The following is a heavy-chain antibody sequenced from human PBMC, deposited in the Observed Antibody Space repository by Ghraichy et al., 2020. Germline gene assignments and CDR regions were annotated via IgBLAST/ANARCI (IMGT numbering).Heavy chain of an antibody. J-gene: IGHJ4*02. CDR1: GFTFSSTA. D-gene: IGHD6-19*01. Sequence: GSLRLSCAASGFTFSSTAMSWVRQAPGKGLEWVSDISVSGSATHYADSVKGRFTISRDNSKNTLYLQMDSLRVEDTAVYYCAKHHAGWGYFDYWGQGTLVTVSS. V-gene: IGHV3-23*01. CDR2: ISVSGSAT. CDR3: AKHHAGWGYFDY.